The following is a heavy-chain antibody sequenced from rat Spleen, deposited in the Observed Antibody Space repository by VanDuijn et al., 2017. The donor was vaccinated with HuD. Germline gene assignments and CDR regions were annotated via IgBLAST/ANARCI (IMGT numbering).Heavy chain of an antibody. CDR2: ITNTGGST. Sequence: EVQLVESGGGLVQPGRSLKLSCVASGFTFNNYWMTWIRQAPGKGLEWVASITNTGGSTYYPDSMKGRFTISRENAENTVYLQMNRLGSEDSATYYCAVSGYGFWGQGVLVTVSS. CDR1: GFTFNNYW. CDR3: AVSGYGF. D-gene: IGHD4-3*01. J-gene: IGHJ2*01. V-gene: IGHV5-31*01.